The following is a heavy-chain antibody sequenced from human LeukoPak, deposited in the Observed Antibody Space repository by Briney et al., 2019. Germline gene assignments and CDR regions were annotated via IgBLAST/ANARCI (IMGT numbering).Heavy chain of an antibody. CDR3: ARGFPVLRYYYYYMDV. D-gene: IGHD3-10*01. CDR2: IHTSGNT. CDR1: GGSISSGSYC. V-gene: IGHV4-61*09. Sequence: SETLSLTCTVSGGSISSGSYCWSWIRQPAGKGLEWIGHIHTSGNTNYNSSLKSRVTISVDTSKNQFSLKLSSVTAADTAVYYCARGFPVLRYYYYYMDVWGKGTTVTVSS. J-gene: IGHJ6*03.